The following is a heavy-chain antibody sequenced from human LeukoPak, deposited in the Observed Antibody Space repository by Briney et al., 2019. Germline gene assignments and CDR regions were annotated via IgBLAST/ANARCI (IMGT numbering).Heavy chain of an antibody. V-gene: IGHV1-46*01. J-gene: IGHJ6*03. D-gene: IGHD6-19*01. CDR2: INPSGGST. CDR3: ARERGYSSGWYDYYYYYYMDV. Sequence: ASVKVSCKASGYTFTSYYMHWVRQAPGQGLEWMGIINPSGGSTSYAQKFQGRVTMTRDMSTSTVYMELSSLRSEDTAVYYCARERGYSSGWYDYYYYYYMDVWGKGTTVTVSS. CDR1: GYTFTSYY.